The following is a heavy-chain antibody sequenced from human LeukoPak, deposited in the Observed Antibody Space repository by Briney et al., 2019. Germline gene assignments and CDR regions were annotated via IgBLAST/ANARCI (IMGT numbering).Heavy chain of an antibody. D-gene: IGHD2-2*01. Sequence: SETLSLTCTVSGGSVSSGSYYWSWIRQPPGKGLEWIGYIYYSGSTNYNPSLKSRVTISVDTSKNQFSLKLSSVTAADTAVYYCARVLHCSSTSRYGYYYYYGMDVWGKGTTVTVSS. CDR3: ARVLHCSSTSRYGYYYYYGMDV. CDR1: GGSVSSGSYY. V-gene: IGHV4-61*01. J-gene: IGHJ6*04. CDR2: IYYSGST.